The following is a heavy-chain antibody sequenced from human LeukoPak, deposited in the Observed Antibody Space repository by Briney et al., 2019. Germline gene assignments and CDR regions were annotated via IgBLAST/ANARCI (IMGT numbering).Heavy chain of an antibody. V-gene: IGHV3-30*18. CDR3: AKVRYYYDSSGELDY. CDR1: GFTFSSYG. D-gene: IGHD3-22*01. CDR2: ISYDGSNE. Sequence: GGSLRLPCAASGFTFSSYGMHWVRQAPGKGLEWVAVISYDGSNEYYADSVKGRFTISRDNSKNTLYLQMNSLRAEDTAVYYCAKVRYYYDSSGELDYWGRGTLVTVSS. J-gene: IGHJ4*02.